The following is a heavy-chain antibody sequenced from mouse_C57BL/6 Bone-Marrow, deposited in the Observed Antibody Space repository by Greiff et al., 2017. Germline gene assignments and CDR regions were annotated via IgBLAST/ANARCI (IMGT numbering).Heavy chain of an antibody. Sequence: VQLQQSGAELARPGASVKLSCKASGYTFTSYGISWVKQRTGQGLEWIGEIYPRSGNTYYNEKFKGKATLTADKSSRTAYMVLRSLTSVDSAVYFCARGNLGAWFAYWGQGTLVTVSA. J-gene: IGHJ3*01. CDR3: ARGNLGAWFAY. V-gene: IGHV1-81*01. CDR2: IYPRSGNT. D-gene: IGHD4-1*01. CDR1: GYTFTSYG.